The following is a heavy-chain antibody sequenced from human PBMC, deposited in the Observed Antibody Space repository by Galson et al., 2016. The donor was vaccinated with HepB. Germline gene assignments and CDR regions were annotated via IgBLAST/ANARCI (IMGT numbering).Heavy chain of an antibody. CDR1: GFTASNNY. V-gene: IGHV3-53*01. Sequence: SLRLSCAASGFTASNNYMNWDRQAPGKGLQWVSVIYSGGGTDYADSVKGRFSISRDSSKNILYLQMNSLRAEDTAVYYCARSSYSSGWPDFDSWGQGTLVTVSS. J-gene: IGHJ4*02. CDR2: IYSGGGT. D-gene: IGHD3-22*01. CDR3: ARSSYSSGWPDFDS.